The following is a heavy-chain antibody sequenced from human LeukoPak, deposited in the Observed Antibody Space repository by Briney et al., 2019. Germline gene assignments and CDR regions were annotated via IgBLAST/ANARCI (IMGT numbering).Heavy chain of an antibody. D-gene: IGHD4-17*01. CDR1: GGSIRSSNW. CDR2: IYHSGST. V-gene: IGHV4-4*02. Sequence: SGTLSLTCAVSGGSIRSSNWWTWVRPPPGKGLEWIGEIYHSGSTYYNPSLKSRVTLSVDTSKNQFSMKLSSVTAADTAVYYCARVFLRSVTSYNAFDIWGQGTLVTVSA. CDR3: ARVFLRSVTSYNAFDI. J-gene: IGHJ3*02.